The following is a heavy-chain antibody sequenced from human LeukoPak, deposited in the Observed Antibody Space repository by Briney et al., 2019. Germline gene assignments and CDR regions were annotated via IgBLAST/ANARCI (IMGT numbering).Heavy chain of an antibody. D-gene: IGHD3-16*01. CDR3: AKVGDKFDFDY. CDR2: IKQDGSEK. J-gene: IGHJ4*02. V-gene: IGHV3-7*01. Sequence: GSLRLSCAASGFTFSSYWMSWVRQAPGKGLEWVANIKQDGSEKYYVDSVKGRFTISRDNSKNTLYLQMNSLRAEDTSVYYCAKVGDKFDFDYWGQGTLVTVSS. CDR1: GFTFSSYW.